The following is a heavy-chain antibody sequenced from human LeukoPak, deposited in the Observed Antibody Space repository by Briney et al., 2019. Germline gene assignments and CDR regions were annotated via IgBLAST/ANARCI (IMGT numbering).Heavy chain of an antibody. CDR1: GGSISSYY. J-gene: IGHJ4*02. D-gene: IGHD3-16*02. Sequence: PSETLSLTCTVSGGSISSYYWGWIRQPPGKGLEWIGYIYYSGSTNYNPSLKSRVTISVDTSKNQFSLKLSSVTAADTAVYYCARSDYDYVWGSYRPFDYWGQGTLVTVSS. CDR3: ARSDYDYVWGSYRPFDY. CDR2: IYYSGST. V-gene: IGHV4-59*01.